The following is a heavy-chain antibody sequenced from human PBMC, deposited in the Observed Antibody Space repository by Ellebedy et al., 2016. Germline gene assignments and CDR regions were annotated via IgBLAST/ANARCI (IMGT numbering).Heavy chain of an antibody. CDR3: ARGVGGTSLNWFDP. J-gene: IGHJ5*02. V-gene: IGHV3-48*03. D-gene: IGHD3-16*01. CDR1: GFSLTNYD. CDR2: IFPSGQTT. Sequence: GGSLRLSXAASGFSLTNYDMNWVRQAPGKGLAWVAHIFPSGQTTYYADSVKGRFNISRDNAKKSLFLQMNSLRVEDTAVYYCARGVGGTSLNWFDPWGQGTLVTVSS.